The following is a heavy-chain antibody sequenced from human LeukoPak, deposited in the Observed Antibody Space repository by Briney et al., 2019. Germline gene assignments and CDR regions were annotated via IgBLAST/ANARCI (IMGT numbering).Heavy chain of an antibody. CDR2: ISWNSGSI. CDR3: AKDLAAAGLTGGF. Sequence: GRSLRLSCAASGFTFDDYAMHWVRQAPGKGLGWVSGISWNSGSIGYADSVKGRFTISRDNAKNSLYLQMNSLRAEDTALYYCAKDLAAAGLTGGFWGQGTLVTVSS. V-gene: IGHV3-9*01. J-gene: IGHJ4*02. D-gene: IGHD6-13*01. CDR1: GFTFDDYA.